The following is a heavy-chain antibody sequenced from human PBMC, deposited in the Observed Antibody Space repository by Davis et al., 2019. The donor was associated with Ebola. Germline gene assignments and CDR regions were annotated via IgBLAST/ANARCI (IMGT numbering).Heavy chain of an antibody. CDR1: GGSISSGGYS. CDR2: TYYTGST. CDR3: ARHRSTFNSFDI. V-gene: IGHV4-61*08. J-gene: IGHJ3*02. D-gene: IGHD2/OR15-2a*01. Sequence: SETLSLTCAVSGGSISSGGYSWSWIRQPPGKGLEWIGYTYYTGSTNYNPSLKSRVTISVDTSEKQFSLKLRSVTAADTAIYYCARHRSTFNSFDIWGQGTMVVVS.